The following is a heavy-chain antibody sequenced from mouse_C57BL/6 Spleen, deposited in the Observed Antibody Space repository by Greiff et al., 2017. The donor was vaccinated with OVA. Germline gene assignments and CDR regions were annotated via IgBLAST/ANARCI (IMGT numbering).Heavy chain of an antibody. CDR3: ARHEGRKGAMGY. V-gene: IGHV1-62-2*01. CDR2: FYPGSGSI. CDR1: GYTFTEYT. Sequence: QVQLQQSGAELVKPGASVKLSCKASGYTFTEYTIHWVKQRSGQGLEWIGRFYPGSGSIKYNEKFKDKATLTADKSSSTVYMELSRMTSEDSAVYVCARHEGRKGAMGYWGQGTSVTVSS. J-gene: IGHJ4*01.